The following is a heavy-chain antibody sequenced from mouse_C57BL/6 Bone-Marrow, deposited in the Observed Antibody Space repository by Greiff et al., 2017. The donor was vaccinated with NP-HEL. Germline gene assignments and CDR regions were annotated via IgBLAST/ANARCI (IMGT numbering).Heavy chain of an antibody. V-gene: IGHV5-17*01. Sequence: VQLKESGGGLVKPGGSLKLSCAASGFTFSDYGMHWVRQAPEKGLEWVAYISSGSSTIYYADTVKGRFTISRDNAKNTLFLQMTSLRSEDTAMYYCARPMVTTVYYFDYWGQGTTLTVSS. CDR2: ISSGSSTI. CDR3: ARPMVTTVYYFDY. CDR1: GFTFSDYG. D-gene: IGHD2-2*01. J-gene: IGHJ2*01.